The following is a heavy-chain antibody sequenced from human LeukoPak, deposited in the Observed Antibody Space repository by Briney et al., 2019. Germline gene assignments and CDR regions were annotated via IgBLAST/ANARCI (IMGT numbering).Heavy chain of an antibody. D-gene: IGHD3-3*01. CDR3: ARCITVFGVAIPEYYYYYMDV. J-gene: IGHJ6*03. CDR2: ISNSDATT. V-gene: IGHV3-23*01. CDR1: GFTFSNYA. Sequence: GGSLRLSCAASGFTFSNYAMNWVRQAPGKGLEWVSSISNSDATTYYADSVRGRFTISRDNSKNTLYLQMNSLRVEDTAVYYCARCITVFGVAIPEYYYYYMDVWGKGATVTVSS.